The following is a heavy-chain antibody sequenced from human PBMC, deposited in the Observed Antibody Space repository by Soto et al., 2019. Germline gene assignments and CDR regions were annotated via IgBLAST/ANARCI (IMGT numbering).Heavy chain of an antibody. Sequence: GASVKVSCKASGYTFTTTGVTWVRQAPGQGLEWMGWISGYNGNINYAQKFQGRVTMTTDTSMSTAYMELRSLTSDDTAVYYCAKCGNWNYASDHWGQGTLVTVSS. J-gene: IGHJ5*02. V-gene: IGHV1-18*01. CDR2: ISGYNGNI. D-gene: IGHD1-7*01. CDR3: AKCGNWNYASDH. CDR1: GYTFTTTG.